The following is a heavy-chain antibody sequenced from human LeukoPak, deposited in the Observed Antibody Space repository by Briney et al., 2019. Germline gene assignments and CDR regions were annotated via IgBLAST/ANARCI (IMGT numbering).Heavy chain of an antibody. Sequence: GGSLRLSCAASGFTFSDYSMNWVRQAPGKGLEWISYIGIDSGNTNYADSVKGRFTISGDKAKNSLYLQMNSLRVEDSAVYYCARDYKYAFDNWGQGTLVTVSS. CDR1: GFTFSDYS. J-gene: IGHJ4*02. CDR2: IGIDSGNT. D-gene: IGHD5-24*01. CDR3: ARDYKYAFDN. V-gene: IGHV3-48*01.